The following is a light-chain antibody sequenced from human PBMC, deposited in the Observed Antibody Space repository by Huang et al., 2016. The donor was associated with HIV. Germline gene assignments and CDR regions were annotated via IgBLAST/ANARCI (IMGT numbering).Light chain of an antibody. Sequence: DIVMTQSPDSLAVSLVERATIKCKSSQSVLNRSNNKKYLACYQKKPGQPPKLVIYWAPTRESGFPGRFSVSGSETDFTLTISSLQAEDVAVYYCQQYFNTPPTFGQGTKVEIK. J-gene: IGKJ1*01. V-gene: IGKV4-1*01. CDR3: QQYFNTPPT. CDR1: QSVLNRSNNKKY. CDR2: WAP.